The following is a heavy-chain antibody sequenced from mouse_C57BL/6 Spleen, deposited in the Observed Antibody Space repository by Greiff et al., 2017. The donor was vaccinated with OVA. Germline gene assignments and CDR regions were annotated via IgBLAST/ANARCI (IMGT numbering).Heavy chain of an antibody. Sequence: EVQLQQSGAELVRPGASVKLSCTASGFNIKDDYMHWVKQRPEQGLEWIGWIDPENGDTEYASKFQGKAPIPADTSSNTAYLQLSSLTSEDTAVYYCTSYYGSRNYWGQGTTLTVSS. J-gene: IGHJ2*01. V-gene: IGHV14-4*01. CDR1: GFNIKDDY. CDR2: IDPENGDT. D-gene: IGHD1-1*01. CDR3: TSYYGSRNY.